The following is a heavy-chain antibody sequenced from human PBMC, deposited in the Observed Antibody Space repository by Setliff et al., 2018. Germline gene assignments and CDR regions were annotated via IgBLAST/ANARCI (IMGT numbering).Heavy chain of an antibody. CDR1: GGSISSSSYY. J-gene: IGHJ4*01. CDR3: ARDRITIFGVVIPFDY. V-gene: IGHV4-39*07. CDR2: IYYSGST. Sequence: KPSETLSLTCTVSGGSISSSSYYWGWIRRPPGKGLEWIGSIYYSGSTYYNPSLKSRVTISVDTSKNQFSLKLSSVTAADTAVYYCARDRITIFGVVIPFDYWG. D-gene: IGHD3-3*01.